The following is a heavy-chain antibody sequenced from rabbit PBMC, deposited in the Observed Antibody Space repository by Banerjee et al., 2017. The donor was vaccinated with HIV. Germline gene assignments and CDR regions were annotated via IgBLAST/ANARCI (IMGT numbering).Heavy chain of an antibody. CDR2: IYAGSSGRT. V-gene: IGHV1S45*01. J-gene: IGHJ4*01. Sequence: QEQLEESGGDLVKPEGSLTLTCTASGFSFSSNYWICWVRQAPGEGLEWIACIYAGSSGRTYYVTWAKGRFTISKTSSTTVTLQMTSLTAADTATYFCARCGGDGSGNACYLRGPGTLVTVS. CDR3: ARCGGDGSGNACYL. CDR1: GFSFSSNYW. D-gene: IGHD7-1*01.